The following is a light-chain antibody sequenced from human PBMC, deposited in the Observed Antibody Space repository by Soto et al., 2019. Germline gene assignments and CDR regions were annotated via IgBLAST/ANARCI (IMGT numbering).Light chain of an antibody. CDR2: GNN. Sequence: QSVLTQPPSASGTPGQRVTISCSGSRSNIGSNTVNWYQQLPGSAPKLLIYGNNQRPSGVPDRFSGSSSGTSASLAISGLRSEDESDYYCATWDDSLNGYVFGTGTKLTVL. CDR1: RSNIGSNT. J-gene: IGLJ1*01. CDR3: ATWDDSLNGYV. V-gene: IGLV1-44*01.